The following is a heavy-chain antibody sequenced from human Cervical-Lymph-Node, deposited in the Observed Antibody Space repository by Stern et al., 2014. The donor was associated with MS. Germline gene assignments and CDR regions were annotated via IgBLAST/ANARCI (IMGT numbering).Heavy chain of an antibody. Sequence: VQLVESGAEVQKPGSSVKVSCKASGGTFSSYAIRWVRQAPGQGLEWMGXIIPIFGTANYAQKFQGRVTITADESTSTAYMELSSLRSEDTAVYYCARGELKEGLVRGMDVWGQGTTVTVSS. J-gene: IGHJ6*02. D-gene: IGHD1-26*01. CDR1: GGTFSSYA. V-gene: IGHV1-69*01. CDR2: IIPIFGTA. CDR3: ARGELKEGLVRGMDV.